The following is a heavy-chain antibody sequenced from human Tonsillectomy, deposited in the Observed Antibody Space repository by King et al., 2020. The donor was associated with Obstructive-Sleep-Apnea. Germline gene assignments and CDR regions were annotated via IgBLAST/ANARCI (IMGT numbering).Heavy chain of an antibody. J-gene: IGHJ4*02. CDR3: ARGEGIDY. CDR1: GFTFSSYS. V-gene: IGHV3-48*01. Sequence: VQLVESGGGLVQPGGSLRLSCAASGFTFSSYSMNWVRQAPGKGLEWVSYISSSSSTIYYADSVKGRFTISRDNAKNSLYLQMNSLRAEDTAVYYCARGEGIDYWGQGTLVTVSS. CDR2: ISSSSSTI.